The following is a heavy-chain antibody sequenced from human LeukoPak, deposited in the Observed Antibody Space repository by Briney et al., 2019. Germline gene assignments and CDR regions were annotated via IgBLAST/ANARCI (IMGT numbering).Heavy chain of an antibody. D-gene: IGHD4-17*01. CDR3: ARQKNDFGDYPDAFDM. CDR2: ISPSSSRI. J-gene: IGHJ3*02. Sequence: ASVKVSCKASGYTFANYYIHWVRQAPGQGLEWMGIISPSSSRIRYAQKLQGRFTITRDTATSTVYLELSSLRSEDTALYYCARQKNDFGDYPDAFDMSGQGTMVTVSS. V-gene: IGHV1-46*04. CDR1: GYTFANYY.